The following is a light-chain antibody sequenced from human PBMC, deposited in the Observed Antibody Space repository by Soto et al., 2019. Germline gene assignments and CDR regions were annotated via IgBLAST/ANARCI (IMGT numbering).Light chain of an antibody. CDR3: QQYGSSSYT. CDR2: AAS. CDR1: QSISSSY. J-gene: IGKJ2*01. V-gene: IGKV3-20*01. Sequence: EIVLTQSPGTLSLSPGERATLSCRASQSISSSYLAWYKQKPGQTPRLLIYAASSRATSSPDRFSGSGSGTAFTLTISRLEPEDFAVYYCQQYGSSSYTCGQGTQLEIK.